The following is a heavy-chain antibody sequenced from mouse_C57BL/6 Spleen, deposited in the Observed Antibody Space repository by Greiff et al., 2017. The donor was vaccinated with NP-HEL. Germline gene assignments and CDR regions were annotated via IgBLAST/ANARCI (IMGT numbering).Heavy chain of an antibody. CDR2: ISSGSSTI. Sequence: EVQLMESGGGLVKPGGSLKLSCAASGFTFSDYGMHWVRQAPEKGLEWVAYISSGSSTIYYADTVKGRFTISRDNAKNTLFLQMTSLRSEDTAMYYCARGSYSNTFAYWGQGTLVTVSA. CDR1: GFTFSDYG. CDR3: ARGSYSNTFAY. D-gene: IGHD2-5*01. V-gene: IGHV5-17*01. J-gene: IGHJ3*01.